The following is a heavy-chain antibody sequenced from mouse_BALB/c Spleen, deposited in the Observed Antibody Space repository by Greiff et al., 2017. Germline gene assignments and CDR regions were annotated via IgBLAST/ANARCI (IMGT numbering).Heavy chain of an antibody. D-gene: IGHD2-1*01. V-gene: IGHV1-31*01. J-gene: IGHJ4*01. CDR3: ARGRDGNYAGAMDY. Sequence: EVKLVESGPELVKPGASVKISCKASGYSFTGYYMHWVKQSHVKSLEWIGRINPYNGATSYNQNFKDKASLTVDKSSSTAYMELHSLTSEDSAVYYCARGRDGNYAGAMDYWGQGTSVTVSS. CDR1: GYSFTGYY. CDR2: INPYNGAT.